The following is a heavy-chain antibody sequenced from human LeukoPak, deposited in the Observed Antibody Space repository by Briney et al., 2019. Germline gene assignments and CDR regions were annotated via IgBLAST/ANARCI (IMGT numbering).Heavy chain of an antibody. V-gene: IGHV3-30-3*01. J-gene: IGHJ3*02. CDR2: VLYDGNNQ. CDR1: GFTFSTYA. D-gene: IGHD4-11*01. Sequence: GGSLRLSCAASGFTFSTYAMHWVRQAPGKGLEWVAVVLYDGNNQYYADSVKGRFTISRDNSKNTLYLQVNSLRAEDTAMYYCARVSDYNPYAFDIWGQGTMVTVSS. CDR3: ARVSDYNPYAFDI.